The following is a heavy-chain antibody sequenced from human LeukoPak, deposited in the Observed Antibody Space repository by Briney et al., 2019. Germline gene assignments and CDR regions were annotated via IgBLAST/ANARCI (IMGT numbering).Heavy chain of an antibody. CDR3: AREGAAASVDY. D-gene: IGHD6-13*01. J-gene: IGHJ4*02. CDR2: ISSNGGAT. V-gene: IGHV3-64*01. Sequence: GGSLRLSCAASGFKFSTCAMHWVRQAPGKGLEYVSAISSNGGATYYANSVKGRFTISRDNSKNTLYLQMGSLRAEDMAVYYCAREGAAASVDYWGQGTLVTVSS. CDR1: GFKFSTCA.